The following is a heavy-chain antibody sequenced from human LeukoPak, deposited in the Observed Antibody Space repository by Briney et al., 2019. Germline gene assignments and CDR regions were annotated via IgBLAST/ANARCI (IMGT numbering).Heavy chain of an antibody. CDR3: AREREWYCTNGVCYTDY. CDR1: GGTFSSYA. J-gene: IGHJ4*02. Sequence: ASVKVSCKASGGTFSSYAISWVRQAPGQGLEWMGGIIPIFGTANYAQKFQGRVTITADESTSTAYMELSSLRSVDTAVYYCAREREWYCTNGVCYTDYWGQGTLVTVSS. CDR2: IIPIFGTA. D-gene: IGHD2-8*01. V-gene: IGHV1-69*13.